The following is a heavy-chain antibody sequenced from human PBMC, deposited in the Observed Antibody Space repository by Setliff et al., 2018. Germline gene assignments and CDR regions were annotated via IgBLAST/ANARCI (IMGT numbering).Heavy chain of an antibody. J-gene: IGHJ4*02. CDR2: IIPILGIA. V-gene: IGHV1-69*10. Sequence: VASVKVSCKASGGTFSSYAISWVRQAPGQGLEWMGGIIPILGIANYAQKFQGRVTITADKSTSTAYMELSSLRSEDTAVYYCAIRISGDSDHWGQGTLVTVSS. D-gene: IGHD1-26*01. CDR3: AIRISGDSDH. CDR1: GGTFSSYA.